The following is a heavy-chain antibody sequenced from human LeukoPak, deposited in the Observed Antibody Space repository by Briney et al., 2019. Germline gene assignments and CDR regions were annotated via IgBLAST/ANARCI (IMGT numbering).Heavy chain of an antibody. CDR1: GGSISSSNYY. CDR2: IYYSGSS. J-gene: IGHJ4*02. D-gene: IGHD6-13*01. CDR3: AREGSSSYFFDY. Sequence: SETLSLTCTVSGGSISSSNYYWSWIRQPPGKGLEWIGYIYYSGSSNYNPSLKSRVTISVDTSKNQFSLNLTSVTAADTAVYYCAREGSSSYFFDYWGQGTLVTVSS. V-gene: IGHV4-61*01.